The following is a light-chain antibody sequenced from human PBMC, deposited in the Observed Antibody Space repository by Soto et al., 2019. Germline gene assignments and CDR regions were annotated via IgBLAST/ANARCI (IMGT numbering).Light chain of an antibody. CDR2: AAS. J-gene: IGKJ4*01. CDR3: QQSYSTPPLT. Sequence: DIQMTQSPSSLSASVGDRVTITCRASQSISSYLTWYQQKPGKAPKLLIYAASSLKSGVPSRFSSSGSGTDFTLTISSLQPEDFATYYCQQSYSTPPLTFGGGTKVEIK. CDR1: QSISSY. V-gene: IGKV1-39*01.